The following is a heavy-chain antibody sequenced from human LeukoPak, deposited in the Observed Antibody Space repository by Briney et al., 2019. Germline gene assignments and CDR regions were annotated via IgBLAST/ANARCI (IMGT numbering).Heavy chain of an antibody. Sequence: GGSLRLSCAASGFTFSSYAIHWVRQAPGKGLEWVAVISYDGSNKYYADSVKGRFTISRDNSKNTLYLQINSLRAEDTAVYYCARDRKGALNYGMDVWGQGTTVTVSS. V-gene: IGHV3-30*04. J-gene: IGHJ6*02. CDR2: ISYDGSNK. CDR1: GFTFSSYA. CDR3: ARDRKGALNYGMDV.